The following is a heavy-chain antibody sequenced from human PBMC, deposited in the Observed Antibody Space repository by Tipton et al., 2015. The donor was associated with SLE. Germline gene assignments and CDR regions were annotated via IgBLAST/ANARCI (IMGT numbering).Heavy chain of an antibody. CDR1: GFTFSSYE. D-gene: IGHD2-8*02. J-gene: IGHJ4*02. CDR3: ARVGTRGPYFDY. Sequence: SLRLSCVASGFTFSSYEMNWVRQAPGKGLEGVSYISSRASTIYYADSVKGRFTISRDNAKNSLFLQMNSLRAEDTAVYYCARVGTRGPYFDYWGQGTLVTVSS. CDR2: ISSRASTI. V-gene: IGHV3-48*03.